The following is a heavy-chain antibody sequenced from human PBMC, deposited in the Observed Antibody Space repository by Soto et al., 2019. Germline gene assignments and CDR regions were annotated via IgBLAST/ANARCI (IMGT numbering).Heavy chain of an antibody. CDR2: INPNSGGT. V-gene: IGHV1-2*02. CDR3: ARAEGDDDYGDDAIDV. CDR1: GYTFTGYY. J-gene: IGHJ3*01. Sequence: ASVKVSCKASGYTFTGYYMHWVRQAPGQGLEWMGWINPNSGGTNYAQKFQGRVTMTRDTSISTAYMELSRLRSDDTAVYYCARAEGDDDYGDDAIDVWGQGTMVTVSS. D-gene: IGHD4-17*01.